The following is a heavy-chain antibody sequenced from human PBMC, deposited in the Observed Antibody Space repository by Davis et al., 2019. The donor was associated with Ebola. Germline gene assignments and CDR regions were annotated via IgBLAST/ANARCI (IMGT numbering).Heavy chain of an antibody. D-gene: IGHD4-17*01. Sequence: GGSLRLSCAASGFTFTIYGIHWVRQAPGKGLEWVAVVSYDGTIHFYADSVKGRFAISRDNSKNTLYLQMNSLRAEDTAVYYCAKADGDYYYYYGMDVWGQGTTVTVSS. V-gene: IGHV3-30*18. J-gene: IGHJ6*02. CDR1: GFTFTIYG. CDR3: AKADGDYYYYYGMDV. CDR2: VSYDGTIH.